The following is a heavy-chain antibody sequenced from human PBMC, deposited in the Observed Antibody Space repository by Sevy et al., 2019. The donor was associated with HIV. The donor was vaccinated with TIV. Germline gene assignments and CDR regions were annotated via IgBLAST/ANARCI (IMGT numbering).Heavy chain of an antibody. CDR1: GFTFSSYS. J-gene: IGHJ4*02. D-gene: IGHD3-9*01. CDR2: ISTSSSYI. V-gene: IGHV3-21*01. CDR3: AREGDYDILTGYSKGYFDY. Sequence: GGSLRLSCAASGFTFSSYSMNWVRQAPGKGLEWVSSISTSSSYISYADSVKGRFTISRDNAKNSLYLQMNSLRAEDTAVYCCAREGDYDILTGYSKGYFDYWGQGTLVTVSS.